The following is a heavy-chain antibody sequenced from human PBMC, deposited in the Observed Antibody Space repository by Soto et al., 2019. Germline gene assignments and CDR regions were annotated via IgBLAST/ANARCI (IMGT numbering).Heavy chain of an antibody. CDR3: ARDLVSITMVRGVTNYYYMDV. CDR2: IYSGGST. Sequence: EVQLVESGGGLVQPGGSLRLSCAASGFTVSSNYMSWVRQAPGKGLEWVSVIYSGGSTYYADSVKGRFTISRDNSKNTLYIQMNSLRAEDTAVYYCARDLVSITMVRGVTNYYYMDVWGKGTTVTVSS. D-gene: IGHD3-10*01. J-gene: IGHJ6*03. CDR1: GFTVSSNY. V-gene: IGHV3-66*01.